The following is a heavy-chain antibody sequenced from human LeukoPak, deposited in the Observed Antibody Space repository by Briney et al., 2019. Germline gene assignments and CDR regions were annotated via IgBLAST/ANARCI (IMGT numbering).Heavy chain of an antibody. Sequence: GGSLRLSCAASGFTFSTYAMTWVRQAPGKGLVWVSGISGSSGSIYYADSEKGRFTISRDNSKNTVYLQMNSLRAEDTALYYCAKEVRMYYGDTLGLDYWGQGTLVTVSS. J-gene: IGHJ4*02. CDR3: AKEVRMYYGDTLGLDY. CDR1: GFTFSTYA. D-gene: IGHD4-17*01. V-gene: IGHV3-23*01. CDR2: ISGSSGSI.